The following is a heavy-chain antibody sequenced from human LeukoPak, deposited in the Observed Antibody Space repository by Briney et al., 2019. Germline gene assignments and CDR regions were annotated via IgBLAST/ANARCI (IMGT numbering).Heavy chain of an antibody. Sequence: GGSLRLSCAASGFTFSTYNMNWVRQAPGKGLEWVSYISSSGSSIYYADSVKGRFTISRDNAKNSLYLQMNSLRAEDTAVYYCARDLLYDSSGIFDYWGQGTLVTVSS. CDR2: ISSSGSSI. CDR1: GFTFSTYN. D-gene: IGHD3-22*01. V-gene: IGHV3-48*01. J-gene: IGHJ4*02. CDR3: ARDLLYDSSGIFDY.